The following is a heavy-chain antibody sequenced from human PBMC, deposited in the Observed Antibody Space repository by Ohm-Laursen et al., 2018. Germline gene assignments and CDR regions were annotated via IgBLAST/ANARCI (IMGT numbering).Heavy chain of an antibody. J-gene: IGHJ3*01. CDR3: ARDRTVYGVGNGLDALDV. V-gene: IGHV3-33*01. D-gene: IGHD3-3*01. CDR2: LWYDGSNK. CDR1: GFNFGAHN. Sequence: SLRLSCSASGFNFGAHNIDWGRQAPGKGLEWVSLLWYDGSNKLYAESVKGRFTISRDTSKKTLYLQMSALSAEDTAVYYCARDRTVYGVGNGLDALDVWGQGTMVTVSS.